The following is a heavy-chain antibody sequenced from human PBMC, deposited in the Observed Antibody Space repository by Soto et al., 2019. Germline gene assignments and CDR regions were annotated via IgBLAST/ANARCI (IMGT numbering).Heavy chain of an antibody. Sequence: GVLRLSCTASGFTFGDYAMIWFRQAPGKGLEWVGFITSKAYAGTTEYAATVKGRFTISRDDSKSIAYLQMNSLKTDDTAVYYCSRVPPNNRGAPLDYWGQGTLVTVSS. CDR2: ITSKAYAGTT. V-gene: IGHV3-49*03. CDR1: GFTFGDYA. D-gene: IGHD3-10*01. CDR3: SRVPPNNRGAPLDY. J-gene: IGHJ4*02.